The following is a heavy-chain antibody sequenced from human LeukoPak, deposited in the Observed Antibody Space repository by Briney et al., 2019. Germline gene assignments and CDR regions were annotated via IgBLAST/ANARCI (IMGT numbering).Heavy chain of an antibody. CDR1: GFNFGDYA. Sequence: GGSLRLSCTTTGFNFGDYAMSWVRQAPGKGLEWVGFFRSKPYGGTTEYAASVKGRFTISRDDSKSIAYLQMNSLKTEDTAVYYCTRSGSSGWYPGFDYWGQGTLVTVSS. CDR3: TRSGSSGWYPGFDY. J-gene: IGHJ4*02. D-gene: IGHD6-19*01. CDR2: FRSKPYGGTT. V-gene: IGHV3-49*04.